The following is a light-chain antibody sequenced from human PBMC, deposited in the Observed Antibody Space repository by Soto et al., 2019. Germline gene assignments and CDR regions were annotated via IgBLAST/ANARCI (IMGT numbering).Light chain of an antibody. CDR3: QKYNHAPT. V-gene: IGKV1-27*01. CDR2: SAS. J-gene: IGKJ4*01. CDR1: QGISNY. Sequence: DIQMTQSPSSLSASVGDRVTITCRASQGISNYLAWYQQKPGKVPELLIYSASTLQSGVPSRFSGSGSGTHFTITISNLQHEAVATYYCQKYNHAPTFGGGTKVEIK.